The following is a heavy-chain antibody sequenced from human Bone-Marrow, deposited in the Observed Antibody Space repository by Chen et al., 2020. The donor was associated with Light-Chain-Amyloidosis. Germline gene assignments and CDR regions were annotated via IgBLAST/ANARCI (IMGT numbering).Heavy chain of an antibody. J-gene: IGHJ6*02. D-gene: IGHD3-10*01. CDR3: ASGSPPVRPKRCYYYYGMDV. CDR1: GFTVSSNY. Sequence: EVQLVESGGGLVQPGGSLRLSCAASGFTVSSNYMSWVRQAPGKGLEWVSVIYSGGSTYYADSVKGRFTISRDNSKNTLYLQMNSLSAEDTAVYYCASGSPPVRPKRCYYYYGMDVWGQGTTVTVSS. CDR2: IYSGGST. V-gene: IGHV3-66*01.